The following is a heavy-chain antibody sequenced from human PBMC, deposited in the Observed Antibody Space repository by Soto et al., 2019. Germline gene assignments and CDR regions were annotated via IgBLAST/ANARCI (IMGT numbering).Heavy chain of an antibody. CDR1: VYTFTSYA. V-gene: IGHV1-3*01. Sequence: QVQLVQSGAEVKKPGASVKVSCKASVYTFTSYAMHWVRQAPGQRLEWMGWINAGNGNTKYSQKFPSRVTITRDTSASTDYMELSSLRSEDTAVYYCARSSGYYYVDYWGQGTLVTVSS. CDR2: INAGNGNT. D-gene: IGHD3-22*01. J-gene: IGHJ4*02. CDR3: ARSSGYYYVDY.